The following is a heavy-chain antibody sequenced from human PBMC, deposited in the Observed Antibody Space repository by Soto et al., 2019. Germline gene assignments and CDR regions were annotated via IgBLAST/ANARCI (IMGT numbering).Heavy chain of an antibody. V-gene: IGHV3-64D*06. J-gene: IGHJ4*02. CDR1: GFTFSSYA. D-gene: IGHD5-12*01. CDR3: VKSRGGNNFDFFD. Sequence: VGSLRLSCSASGFTFSSYAMHWVRQAPGKGLEYVSGVRGNGDPPFYADSVKGRFTISRDNSKNTLYLQMSGLSADDTAVYYCVKSRGGNNFDFFDWGQGALVTVSS. CDR2: VRGNGDPP.